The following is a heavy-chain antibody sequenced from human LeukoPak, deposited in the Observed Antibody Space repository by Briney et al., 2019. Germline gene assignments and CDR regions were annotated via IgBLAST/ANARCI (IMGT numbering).Heavy chain of an antibody. CDR3: ARGYSSSRGAYFDY. V-gene: IGHV4-59*01. Sequence: SETLSLTCTVSGGSISSYYWSWIRQPPGKGLGWIGYIYYSGSTNYNPSLKSRVTISVDTSKNQFSLKLSSVTAADTAVYYCARGYSSSRGAYFDYWGQGTLVTVSS. D-gene: IGHD6-13*01. CDR1: GGSISSYY. CDR2: IYYSGST. J-gene: IGHJ4*02.